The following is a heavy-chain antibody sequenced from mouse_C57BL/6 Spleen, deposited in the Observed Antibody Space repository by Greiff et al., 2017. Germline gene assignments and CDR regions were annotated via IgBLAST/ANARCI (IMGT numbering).Heavy chain of an antibody. CDR1: GYTFTSYW. CDR3: ARKGPYYFDY. Sequence: VQLQQPGAELVKPGASVKMSCKASGYTFTSYWITWVKQRPGQGLEWIGDIYPGSGSTNYNEKFKSKATLTVDASSSPAYMQLSSLTSEDSAVYYCARKGPYYFDYWGQGTTRTVSS. CDR2: IYPGSGST. J-gene: IGHJ2*01. V-gene: IGHV1-55*01. D-gene: IGHD3-3*01.